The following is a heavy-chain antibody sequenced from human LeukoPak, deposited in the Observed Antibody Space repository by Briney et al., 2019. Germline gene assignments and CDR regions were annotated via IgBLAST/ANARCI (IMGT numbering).Heavy chain of an antibody. V-gene: IGHV3-74*01. CDR3: ARVWYDILTGYYDY. D-gene: IGHD3-9*01. CDR2: INSDGSST. J-gene: IGHJ4*02. CDR1: GFTFSSYW. Sequence: GGSLRLSCAASGFTFSSYWMHWVRQAPGKGLVWVSRINSDGSSTSYAESVKGRFTISRDNAKNTLYLQMNSLRAEDTAVYYCARVWYDILTGYYDYWGQGTLVTVSS.